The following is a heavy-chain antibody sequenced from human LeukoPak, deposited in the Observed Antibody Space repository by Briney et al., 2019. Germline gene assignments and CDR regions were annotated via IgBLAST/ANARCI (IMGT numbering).Heavy chain of an antibody. CDR2: INHSGST. CDR3: ARVGRVVVPAAMHYYYYGMDV. J-gene: IGHJ6*02. Sequence: SETLSLTCAVYGGSFSGYYWSWIRQPPGKGLEWIGEINHSGSTNYNPSLKSRVTISVDTSKNQFSLKLSSVSAADTAVYYCARVGRVVVPAAMHYYYYGMDVWGQGTTVTVSS. CDR1: GGSFSGYY. D-gene: IGHD2-2*01. V-gene: IGHV4-34*01.